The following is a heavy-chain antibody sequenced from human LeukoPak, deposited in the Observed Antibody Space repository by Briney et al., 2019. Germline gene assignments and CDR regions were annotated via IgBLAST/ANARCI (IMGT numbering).Heavy chain of an antibody. CDR1: GGSISRYY. J-gene: IGHJ4*01. CDR2: ISYNGIT. V-gene: IGHV4-59*08. CDR3: ARHGGAFGDYYFDY. Sequence: TSETLSLTCTVSGGSISRYYWSWIRQPPGKGLEWIGHISYNGITNYNPSLRSRVTISVDTSKNQFSLKLSSVTAADTAVFYCARHGGAFGDYYFDYWGHGTLVTASS. D-gene: IGHD4-17*01.